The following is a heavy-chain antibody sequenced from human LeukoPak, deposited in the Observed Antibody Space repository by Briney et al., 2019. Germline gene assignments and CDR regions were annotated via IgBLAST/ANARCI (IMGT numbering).Heavy chain of an antibody. CDR1: GFTVSSNY. CDR3: ARVMSYDFWSAYYFDY. Sequence: GGSLRLSCAASGFTVSSNYMSWVRQAPGKGLEWVSVIYSGGSTYHADSVKGRFTISRDNSKNTLYLQMNSLRAEDTAVYYCARVMSYDFWSAYYFDYWGQGTLVTVSS. CDR2: IYSGGST. D-gene: IGHD3-3*01. V-gene: IGHV3-53*01. J-gene: IGHJ4*02.